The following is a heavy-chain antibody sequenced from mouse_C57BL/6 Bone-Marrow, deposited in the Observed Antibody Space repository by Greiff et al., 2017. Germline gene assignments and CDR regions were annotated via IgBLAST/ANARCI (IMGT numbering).Heavy chain of an antibody. CDR1: GYTFTSYW. CDR3: ARKTQLAWFAY. Sequence: VQLQQPGAELVKPGASVKLSCKASGYTFTSYWMHWVKQRPGQGLEWIGRIHPNSGSTNYNEKFKSKATLTVDNSSSTAYMQLSSLPSEDSAFYYCARKTQLAWFAYWGQGTLVTVSA. D-gene: IGHD4-1*02. CDR2: IHPNSGST. V-gene: IGHV1-64*01. J-gene: IGHJ3*01.